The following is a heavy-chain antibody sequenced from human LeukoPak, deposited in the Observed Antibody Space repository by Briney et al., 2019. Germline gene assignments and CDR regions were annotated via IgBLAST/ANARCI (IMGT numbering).Heavy chain of an antibody. CDR3: ARDRPVYYDSSGYYPYYFDY. D-gene: IGHD3-22*01. CDR2: IYHSGST. V-gene: IGHV4-30-2*01. J-gene: IGHJ4*02. CDR1: GGSISSGGYS. Sequence: SETLSLTCAVSGGSISSGGYSWSWIRQPPGKGLEWIGYIYHSGSTYYNPSLKSRVTISVDRSKNQFSLKLSSVTAADTAVYYCARDRPVYYDSSGYYPYYFDYWGQGTLVTVSS.